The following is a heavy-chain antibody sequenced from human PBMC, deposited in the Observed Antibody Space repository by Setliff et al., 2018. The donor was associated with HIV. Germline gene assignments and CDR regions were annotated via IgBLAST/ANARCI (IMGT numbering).Heavy chain of an antibody. CDR1: GGTFSSYG. Sequence: ASVKVSCKASGGTFSSYGINWVRQAPGQGLEWMGGIIPMFGTANYAQKFQGRVTITADESTSTVYMELTRLRSEDTAVYYCARTLGYCSGGSCYLDYWGQGTLVTVS. J-gene: IGHJ4*02. V-gene: IGHV1-69*13. CDR3: ARTLGYCSGGSCYLDY. D-gene: IGHD2-15*01. CDR2: IIPMFGTA.